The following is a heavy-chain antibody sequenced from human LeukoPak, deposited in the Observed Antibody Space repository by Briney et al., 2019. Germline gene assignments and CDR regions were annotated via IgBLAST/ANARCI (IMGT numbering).Heavy chain of an antibody. V-gene: IGHV4-34*01. CDR2: INHSGST. D-gene: IGHD3-22*01. Sequence: SETLSLTCAVYGGSFSGYYWSWIRQPPGKGLEWIGEINHSGSTNYNPSLKSRVTISVDTSKNQFSLKLSSVTAADTAVYYCARGPTPNYYDSSGYEASGYDYWGQGTLVTVSS. CDR3: ARGPTPNYYDSSGYEASGYDY. CDR1: GGSFSGYY. J-gene: IGHJ4*02.